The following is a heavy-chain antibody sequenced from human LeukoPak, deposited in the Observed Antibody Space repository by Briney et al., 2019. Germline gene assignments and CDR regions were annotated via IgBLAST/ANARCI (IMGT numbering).Heavy chain of an antibody. J-gene: IGHJ3*02. CDR2: ISSNGGST. V-gene: IGHV3-64*01. CDR3: ARSGSYYFDAFDI. CDR1: GFTFSSYA. D-gene: IGHD3-10*01. Sequence: PGGSLRLPCAASGFTFSSYAMHWVRQAPGKGLEYVSAISSNGGSTYYANSVKGRFTISRDNSKNTLYLQMGSLRAEDMAVYYCARSGSYYFDAFDIWGQGTMVTVSS.